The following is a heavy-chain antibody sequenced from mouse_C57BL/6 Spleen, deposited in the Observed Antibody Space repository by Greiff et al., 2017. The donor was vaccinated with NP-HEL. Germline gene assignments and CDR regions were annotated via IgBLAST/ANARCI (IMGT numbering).Heavy chain of an antibody. CDR1: GFTFSDYC. Sequence: DVKLVESGGGLVQPGGSLKLSCAASGFTFSDYCMYWVRQTPEKRLEWVAYISNGGGSTYYPDTVKGRFTISRDNAKNTLYLQMSRLKSEDTAMYYCARQDYDETWFAYWGQGTLVTVSA. CDR2: ISNGGGST. V-gene: IGHV5-12*01. CDR3: ARQDYDETWFAY. J-gene: IGHJ3*01. D-gene: IGHD2-4*01.